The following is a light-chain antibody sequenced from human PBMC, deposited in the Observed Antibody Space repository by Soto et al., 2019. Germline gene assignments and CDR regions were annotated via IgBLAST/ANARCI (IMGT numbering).Light chain of an antibody. J-gene: IGLJ3*02. Sequence: QSVLTQPPSASATPGQRVTMSCSGSNIGSRSVYWYQHLPGTAPQLLIYSTDLRPSGVPDRFSGSKSGTSASLAISGLQSEDEANYYCATWDDSLNGGVFGGGTKVTVL. CDR2: STD. CDR3: ATWDDSLNGGV. V-gene: IGLV1-44*01. CDR1: SNIGSRS.